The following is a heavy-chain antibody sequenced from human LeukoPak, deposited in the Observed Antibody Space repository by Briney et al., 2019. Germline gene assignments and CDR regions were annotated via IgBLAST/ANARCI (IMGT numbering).Heavy chain of an antibody. Sequence: GGSLRLSCAASGFTFDDSAMHWVRQAPGKGLEWVSGINWNSDTIGYADSVKGRFTISRDNAKNTLYLQMNSLRAEDTAVYYCARESDPLGYGSGSYYIDYWGQGTLVTVSS. V-gene: IGHV3-9*01. CDR1: GFTFDDSA. CDR3: ARESDPLGYGSGSYYIDY. J-gene: IGHJ4*02. CDR2: INWNSDTI. D-gene: IGHD3-10*01.